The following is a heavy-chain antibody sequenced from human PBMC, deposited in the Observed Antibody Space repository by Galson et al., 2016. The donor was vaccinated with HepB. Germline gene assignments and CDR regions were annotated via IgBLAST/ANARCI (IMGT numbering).Heavy chain of an antibody. Sequence: SLRLSCATSGFAFTTYAMGWVRQPPGKGLEWVSVITYNGDYTFYADSVEGRFTISRDNSKKTLFLQLNSLRTEDTALYYCVRERGSGETANFDYWGQGTLVTVSS. CDR3: VRERGSGETANFDY. CDR2: ITYNGDYT. D-gene: IGHD5-18*01. J-gene: IGHJ4*02. V-gene: IGHV3-23*01. CDR1: GFAFTTYA.